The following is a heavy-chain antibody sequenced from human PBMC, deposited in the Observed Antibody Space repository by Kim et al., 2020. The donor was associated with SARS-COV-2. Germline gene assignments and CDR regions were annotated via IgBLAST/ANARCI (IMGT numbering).Heavy chain of an antibody. CDR1: GFTFSSYW. D-gene: IGHD5-18*01. Sequence: GGSLRLSCAASGFTFSSYWMSWVRQAPGKGLEWVANIKQDGSEKYYVDSVKGRFTISRDNAKNSLYLQMNSLRAEDTAVYYCARGIWGYSYGSDYWGQGTLVTVSS. J-gene: IGHJ4*02. V-gene: IGHV3-7*01. CDR3: ARGIWGYSYGSDY. CDR2: IKQDGSEK.